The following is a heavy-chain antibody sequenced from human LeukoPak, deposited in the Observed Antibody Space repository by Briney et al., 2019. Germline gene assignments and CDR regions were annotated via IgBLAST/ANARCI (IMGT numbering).Heavy chain of an antibody. CDR3: AKDLGSGNYYRLDYFDY. CDR2: ISGSGGST. V-gene: IGHV3-23*01. J-gene: IGHJ4*02. Sequence: PGGSLRLSCAASGFTFSSYAMSWVRQAPGKGLEWVSAISGSGGSTYYADSVKGRFTISRDNSKNTLYLQMNSLRAEDTAVYYCAKDLGSGNYYRLDYFDYWGQGTLVTVSS. CDR1: GFTFSSYA. D-gene: IGHD1-26*01.